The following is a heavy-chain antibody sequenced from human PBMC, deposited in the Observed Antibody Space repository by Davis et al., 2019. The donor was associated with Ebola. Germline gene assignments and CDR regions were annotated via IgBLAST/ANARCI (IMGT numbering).Heavy chain of an antibody. D-gene: IGHD4-17*01. CDR3: TTTTTTNDY. J-gene: IGHJ4*02. V-gene: IGHV3-73*01. CDR2: IRSKANSYAT. Sequence: GESLKISCKGSGYSFTSYWIGWVRQASGKGLEWVGRIRSKANSYATAYAASVKGRFTISRDDSKNTAYLQMNSLKTEDTAVYYCTTTTTTNDYWGQGTLVTVSS. CDR1: GYSFTSYW.